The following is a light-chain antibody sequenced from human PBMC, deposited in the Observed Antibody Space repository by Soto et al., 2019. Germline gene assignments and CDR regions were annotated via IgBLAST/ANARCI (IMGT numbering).Light chain of an antibody. CDR3: QHYNSYSEFS. J-gene: IGKJ3*01. CDR2: GAS. Sequence: EIVMTQSPATLSVSPGERASLSCRASQSVSSNLAWYQQKPGQAPRLLIYGASTRATGIPAKFSGGGSGTEFTLTISCLQPDDFATYYCQHYNSYSEFSFGPGTKVDIK. CDR1: QSVSSN. V-gene: IGKV3-15*01.